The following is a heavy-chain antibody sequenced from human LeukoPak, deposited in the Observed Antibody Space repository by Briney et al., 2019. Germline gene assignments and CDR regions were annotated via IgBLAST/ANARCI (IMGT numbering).Heavy chain of an antibody. V-gene: IGHV4-39*07. CDR2: IFYSGST. Sequence: PSETLSLTCTASGGSISSSSYFWGWLRQPPGKGLEWIGSIFYSGSTYYNPSLKSRVTISVDTSKNQFSLKLSSVTAADTAVYYCARGYSGYGVYYGMDVWGQGTTVTVSS. CDR1: GGSISSSSYF. CDR3: ARGYSGYGVYYGMDV. D-gene: IGHD4-17*01. J-gene: IGHJ6*02.